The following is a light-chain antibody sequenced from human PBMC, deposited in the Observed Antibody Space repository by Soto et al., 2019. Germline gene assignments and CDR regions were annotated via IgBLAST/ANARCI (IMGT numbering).Light chain of an antibody. CDR3: QQYNNWSIT. CDR2: GAS. Sequence: EIVMTQSPDTLSVSPGERGTLSGRASQSVSSNLAWYQQKTGQAPRVVIYGASTRATGIPARFSGSGSGTEFTLTISSLQSEDFAVYYCQQYNNWSITFGQGTRLEIK. CDR1: QSVSSN. V-gene: IGKV3-15*01. J-gene: IGKJ5*01.